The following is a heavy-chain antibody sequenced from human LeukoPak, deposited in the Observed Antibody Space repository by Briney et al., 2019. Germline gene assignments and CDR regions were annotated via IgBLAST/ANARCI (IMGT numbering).Heavy chain of an antibody. CDR3: ARGLREGVSTGYQYYYYYYMDV. D-gene: IGHD3-9*01. V-gene: IGHV4-59*01. J-gene: IGHJ6*03. CDR1: GGSISSYY. CDR2: IYYSGST. Sequence: SETLSLTCTVSGGSISSYYWSWIRQPPGKGLEWIGYIYYSGSTNYNPSLKSRVTISVDTSKNQFSLKLSSVTAADTAVYFCARGLREGVSTGYQYYYYYYMDVWGKGTTVTISS.